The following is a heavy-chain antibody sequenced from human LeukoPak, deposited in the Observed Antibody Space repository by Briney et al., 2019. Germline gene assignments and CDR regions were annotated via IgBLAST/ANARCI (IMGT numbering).Heavy chain of an antibody. CDR3: ATVKLWFGELGPLDNWFDP. J-gene: IGHJ5*02. CDR2: FDPEDGET. CDR1: GYTLTELS. Sequence: GASVKVSCKVSGYTLTELSMHWVRQAPGKGLEWMGGFDPEDGETIYAQKFQGRVTMTEDTSTDTAYMGLSSLRSEDTAVYYCATVKLWFGELGPLDNWFDPWGQGTLVTVSS. V-gene: IGHV1-24*01. D-gene: IGHD3-10*01.